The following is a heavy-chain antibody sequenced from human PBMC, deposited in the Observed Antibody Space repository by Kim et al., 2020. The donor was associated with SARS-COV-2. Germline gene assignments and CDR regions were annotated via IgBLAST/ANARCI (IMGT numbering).Heavy chain of an antibody. CDR2: IYYIGST. CDR3: ARADIQLLRNYYYYYGMDV. Sequence: SETLSLTCTVSGGSISSYYWSWIRQPPGKGLEWIGYIYYIGSTNYNPSLKSRVSISVDTSKNQFSLKLSSVTAADTAVYYCARADIQLLRNYYYYYGMDVWGQGTTVTVSS. V-gene: IGHV4-59*01. J-gene: IGHJ6*02. D-gene: IGHD5-18*01. CDR1: GGSISSYY.